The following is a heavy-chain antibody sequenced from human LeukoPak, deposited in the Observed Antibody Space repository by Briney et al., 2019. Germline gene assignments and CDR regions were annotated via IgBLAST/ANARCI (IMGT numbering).Heavy chain of an antibody. CDR2: ISSSSYI. J-gene: IGHJ4*02. V-gene: IGHV3-21*01. D-gene: IGHD3-16*01. CDR1: GFTFSSYS. CDR3: ARDWSRGFDY. Sequence: GWSLRLSCAASGFTFSSYSMNWVRQAPGKGLEWVSSISSSSYIYYADSVKGRFTISRDNAKNSLYLQMNSLRAEDTAVYYCARDWSRGFDYWGQGTLVTVSS.